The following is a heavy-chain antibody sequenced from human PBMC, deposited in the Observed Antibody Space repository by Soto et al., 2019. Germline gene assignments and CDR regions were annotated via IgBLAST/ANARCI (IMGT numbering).Heavy chain of an antibody. Sequence: EVQLVESEGGLVQPGGSVIISCAASGFTFSGSAIHWVRQASGKGLEWLGRIKTRSYNYATAYTASLKGRFTISRDDSKNTAYLQMNSLKTEDTAVYFCSRLWAGGDDRDSPPYYLDSWGQGTLVTVSS. CDR2: IKTRSYNYAT. CDR1: GFTFSGSA. J-gene: IGHJ4*02. V-gene: IGHV3-73*02. CDR3: SRLWAGGDDRDSPPYYLDS. D-gene: IGHD3-16*01.